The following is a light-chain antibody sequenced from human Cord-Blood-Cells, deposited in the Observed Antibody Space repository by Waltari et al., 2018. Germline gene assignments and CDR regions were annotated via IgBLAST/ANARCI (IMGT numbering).Light chain of an antibody. CDR2: EGS. CDR3: CSHAGSSTYV. V-gene: IGLV2-23*01. CDR1: SSDVGSYNL. J-gene: IGLJ1*01. Sequence: QSALPQPASVSGSPGQSITISCTGTSSDVGSYNLVSWYQQHPGKAPKLMIYEGSKRPSGVSNRFSGSKSGNTASLTISGLQAEDEADYYCCSHAGSSTYVFGTGTKVTVL.